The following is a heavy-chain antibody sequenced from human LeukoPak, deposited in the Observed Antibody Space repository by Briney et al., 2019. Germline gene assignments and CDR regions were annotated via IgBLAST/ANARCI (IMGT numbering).Heavy chain of an antibody. CDR3: ARVFENA. D-gene: IGHD3-9*01. J-gene: IGHJ5*02. CDR1: GFTFSSYG. Sequence: GGSLRLSCAASGFTFSSYGMSWVRQAPGKGLEWVSAISGSGGSTYYADSVKGRFTISRDNAQNSLYLQMNSLRVEDTAVYYCARVFENAWGQGTLVTVTS. V-gene: IGHV3-23*01. CDR2: ISGSGGST.